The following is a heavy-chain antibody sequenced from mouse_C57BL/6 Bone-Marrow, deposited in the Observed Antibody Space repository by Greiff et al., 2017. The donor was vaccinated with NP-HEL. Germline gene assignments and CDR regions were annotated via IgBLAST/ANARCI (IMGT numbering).Heavy chain of an antibody. J-gene: IGHJ4*01. Sequence: EVMLVESGGGLVQPKGSLKLSCAASGFSFNTYAMNWVRQAPGKGLEWVARIRSKSNNYATYYADSVKDRFTISRDDSESMLYLQMNNLKTEDTAMYYCVRGEGYGSSYWYYAMDYWGQGTSVTVSS. CDR1: GFSFNTYA. CDR2: IRSKSNNYAT. V-gene: IGHV10-1*01. D-gene: IGHD1-1*01. CDR3: VRGEGYGSSYWYYAMDY.